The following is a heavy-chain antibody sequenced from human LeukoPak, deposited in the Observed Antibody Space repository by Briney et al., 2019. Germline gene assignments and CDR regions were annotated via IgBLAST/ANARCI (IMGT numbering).Heavy chain of an antibody. D-gene: IGHD6-19*01. Sequence: SETLSLTCAVYGGSFSGYYWSCIRQPPGKGLEWIGEVYHTGSTNYNPSLKSRVTISVDTSKNQFSLKLSSVTAADTAVYYCARIKSSGWGAGMDVWGKGTTVTISS. CDR1: GGSFSGYY. V-gene: IGHV4-34*01. CDR2: VYHTGST. J-gene: IGHJ6*03. CDR3: ARIKSSGWGAGMDV.